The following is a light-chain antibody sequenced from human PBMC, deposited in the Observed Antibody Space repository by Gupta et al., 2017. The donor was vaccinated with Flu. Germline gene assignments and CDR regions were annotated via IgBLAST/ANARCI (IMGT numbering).Light chain of an antibody. CDR2: DAS. CDR3: QQRSNWPRS. Sequence: IVLPQSPSILSLSPGERATLSCTASQSVSSYLAWYQQKPGQAPRLLIYDASNRDTGIPARFSGSGSGTDFTLTISSLEPEDFAVYYCQQRSNWPRSFGQGTKLEIK. J-gene: IGKJ2*03. V-gene: IGKV3-11*01. CDR1: QSVSSY.